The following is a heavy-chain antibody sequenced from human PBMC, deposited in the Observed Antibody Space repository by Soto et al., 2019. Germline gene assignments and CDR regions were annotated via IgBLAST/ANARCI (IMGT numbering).Heavy chain of an antibody. CDR1: GFTFGSYA. D-gene: IGHD2-2*01. Sequence: GGSLRLSCAASGFTFGSYAMSWVRQAPGKGLEWVSAISGSGGSTYYEDSVKGRFTISRDNSKNTLYLQMNSLRAEDTAVYYCAKDRGGIVVVPAAMFEYWGEGTLVTVSS. CDR2: ISGSGGST. V-gene: IGHV3-23*01. J-gene: IGHJ4*02. CDR3: AKDRGGIVVVPAAMFEY.